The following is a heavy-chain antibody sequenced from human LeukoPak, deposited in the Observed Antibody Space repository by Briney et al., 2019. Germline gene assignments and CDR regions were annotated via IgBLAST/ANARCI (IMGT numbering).Heavy chain of an antibody. Sequence: HPGRSLRLSCAASGFTLSSYAMHWVRQAPGKGLEWGAIISYDGSNEHYADSVKGRFTISRDNSKNTLYLQMNSLRAEDTAIYYCTRGRGSYSLDYWGRGTLVTASS. V-gene: IGHV3-30*01. CDR3: TRGRGSYSLDY. J-gene: IGHJ4*02. CDR2: ISYDGSNE. CDR1: GFTLSSYA. D-gene: IGHD1-26*01.